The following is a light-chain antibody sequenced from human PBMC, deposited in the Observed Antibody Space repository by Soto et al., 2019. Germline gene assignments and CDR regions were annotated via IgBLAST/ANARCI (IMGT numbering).Light chain of an antibody. CDR3: QQSYSTPFT. CDR2: AAS. CDR1: QSISTY. J-gene: IGKJ3*01. Sequence: DIQMTQSPSSLSASVGDRVTITCRASQSISTYLNWYQQKPGKAPNLLIYAASTLERGVPSRFSGSGSGTDLKLTISSLQPEDFAAYYCQQSYSTPFTFGPGTKVDIE. V-gene: IGKV1-39*01.